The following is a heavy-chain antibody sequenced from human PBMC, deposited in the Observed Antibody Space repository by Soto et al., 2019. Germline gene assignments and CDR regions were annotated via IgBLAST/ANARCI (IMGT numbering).Heavy chain of an antibody. CDR3: ARHAAYDSVWGKSDGSDY. CDR2: MYYSGAT. CDR1: GGSISSNSYY. Sequence: QLQLQESGPGLVKPSETLSLACTVSGGSISSNSYYWDWIRQPPGKGLEWIGSMYYSGATYHNPSLQTRVTISVDTSKNQFSLHPSSVTAADTAVYYCARHAAYDSVWGKSDGSDYWGQGTLVTVSS. V-gene: IGHV4-39*01. J-gene: IGHJ4*02. D-gene: IGHD3-16*01.